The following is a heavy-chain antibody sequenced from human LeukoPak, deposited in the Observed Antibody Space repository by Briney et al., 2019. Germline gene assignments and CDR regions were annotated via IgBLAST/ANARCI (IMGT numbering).Heavy chain of an antibody. D-gene: IGHD3-10*01. CDR1: GFIFSNYA. CDR3: ARRWLGDPYGMDV. V-gene: IGHV3-23*01. Sequence: GGSLRLSCAASGFIFSNYAMTWVRQAPGKGLEWVSILGGLSESVYYPDSVRGRFTVSRDNSKDTLYLEINSLRGEDTATYYCARRWLGDPYGMDVWGQGTTVTVSS. J-gene: IGHJ6*02. CDR2: LGGLSESV.